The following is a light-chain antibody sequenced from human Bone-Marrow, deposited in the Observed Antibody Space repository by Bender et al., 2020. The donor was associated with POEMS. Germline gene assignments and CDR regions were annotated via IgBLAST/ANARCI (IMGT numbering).Light chain of an antibody. CDR2: NVG. CDR1: SSDVGAYNL. V-gene: IGLV2-14*03. J-gene: IGLJ1*01. Sequence: QSALTQPASVSGSPGQSITISCTGTSSDVGAYNLVSWYQQHPGKVPKLIIYNVGDRPSGVSTRFSGSKSGNTASLTISGLQADDESDYFCSSYTGSDSVVFGTGTRVTV. CDR3: SSYTGSDSVV.